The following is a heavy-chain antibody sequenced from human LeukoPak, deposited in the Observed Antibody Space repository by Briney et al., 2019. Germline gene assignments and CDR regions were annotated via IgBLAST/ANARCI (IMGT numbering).Heavy chain of an antibody. D-gene: IGHD2-2*01. CDR2: IYYSGST. Sequence: SETLSLTCTVSGGPISSYYWSWIRQPPGKGLEWIGYIYYSGSTNYNPSLKSRVTISVDTSKNQFSLKLSSVTAADTAVYYCARAYCSSTSCYLNWFDPWGQGTLVTVSS. J-gene: IGHJ5*02. CDR3: ARAYCSSTSCYLNWFDP. CDR1: GGPISSYY. V-gene: IGHV4-59*12.